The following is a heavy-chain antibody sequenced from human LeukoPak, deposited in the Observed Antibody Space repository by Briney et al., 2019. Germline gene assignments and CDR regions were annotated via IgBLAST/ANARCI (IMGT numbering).Heavy chain of an antibody. CDR1: GFTVSSNY. V-gene: IGHV3-66*01. Sequence: GGSLRLSCAASGFTVSSNYMSWVRQAPGKGLEWVSVIYSGGSTYYADSVKGRFTISRDNSKNTLYFQMNSLRAEDTAVYYCSKTSVLRYFDWLYHHDAFDIWGQGTMVTVSS. CDR2: IYSGGST. D-gene: IGHD3-9*01. J-gene: IGHJ3*02. CDR3: SKTSVLRYFDWLYHHDAFDI.